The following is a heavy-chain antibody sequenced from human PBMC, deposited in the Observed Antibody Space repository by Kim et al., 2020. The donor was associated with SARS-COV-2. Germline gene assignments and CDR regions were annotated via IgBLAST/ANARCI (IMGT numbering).Heavy chain of an antibody. D-gene: IGHD5-12*01. CDR3: ARVGNGYEDYFDY. J-gene: IGHJ4*02. Sequence: YAVSVKSRITINPDTSKNQFSLQLNSVTPEDTAVYYCARVGNGYEDYFDYWGQGTLVTVSS. V-gene: IGHV6-1*01.